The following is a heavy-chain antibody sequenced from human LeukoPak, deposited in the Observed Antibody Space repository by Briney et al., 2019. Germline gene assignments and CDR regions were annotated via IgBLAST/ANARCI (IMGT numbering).Heavy chain of an antibody. CDR1: GFTVSTVS. CDR3: ARNSEKDI. J-gene: IGHJ4*02. D-gene: IGHD4-23*01. V-gene: IGHV3-66*01. Sequence: GGSLRLSCAASGFTVSTVSMSWVRQAPGKGLGWVSVFYSRGGTYYAASVKGRFTISRDSSKNTLHLQMNSLRAEDTAIYYCARNSEKDIWGQGTLVTVSS. CDR2: FYSRGGT.